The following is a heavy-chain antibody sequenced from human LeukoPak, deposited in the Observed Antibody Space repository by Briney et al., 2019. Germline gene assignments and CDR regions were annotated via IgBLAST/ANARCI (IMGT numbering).Heavy chain of an antibody. CDR3: ARLSDKFSYHYYGMDV. D-gene: IGHD2-21*01. V-gene: IGHV4-59*08. Sequence: SETLSLTCTVSGGSISSYYWSWIRQPPGKGLEWIGYIYYSGSTNYNPSLKSRVTISVDTSKNQFSLKLSSVTAADTAVYYCARLSDKFSYHYYGMDVWGQGTTVTVSS. J-gene: IGHJ6*02. CDR1: GGSISSYY. CDR2: IYYSGST.